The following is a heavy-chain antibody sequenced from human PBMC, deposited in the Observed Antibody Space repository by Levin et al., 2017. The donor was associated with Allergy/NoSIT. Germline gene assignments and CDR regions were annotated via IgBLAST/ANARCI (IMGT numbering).Heavy chain of an antibody. Sequence: GASVKVSCAASGFTFSSYAMSWVRQAPGKGLEWVSAISGSGGSTYYADSVKGRFTISRDNSKNTLYLQMNSLRAEDTAVYYCAKVAGYDGDYAFDSWGQGTMVTVSS. CDR2: ISGSGGST. CDR1: GFTFSSYA. CDR3: AKVAGYDGDYAFDS. V-gene: IGHV3-23*01. D-gene: IGHD4-17*01. J-gene: IGHJ3*02.